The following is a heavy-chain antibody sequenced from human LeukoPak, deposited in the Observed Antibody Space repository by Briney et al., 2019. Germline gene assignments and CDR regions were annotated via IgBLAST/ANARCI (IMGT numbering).Heavy chain of an antibody. J-gene: IGHJ4*02. Sequence: GGSLRLSCAASGFTFDDYAMHWVRQAQGKGLEWVSGISWNSGSIGYADSVKGRFTISRDNAKNSLYLQMNSLRAEDTAVYYCARDLLTSGSYSVDYWGQGTLVTVSS. V-gene: IGHV3-9*01. CDR2: ISWNSGSI. CDR3: ARDLLTSGSYSVDY. D-gene: IGHD1-26*01. CDR1: GFTFDDYA.